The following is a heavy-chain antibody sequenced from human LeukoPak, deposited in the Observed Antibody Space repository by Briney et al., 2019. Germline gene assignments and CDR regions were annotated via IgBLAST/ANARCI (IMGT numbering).Heavy chain of an antibody. CDR3: ARAPRRLGYCSSTSCYPFTTYYYMDV. Sequence: GGSLRLSCAASGFTVSSKYMSWVRQAPGKGLEWVSVIYSGGSTYYADSVKGRFTISRDNSKNTLYLQMNSLRAEDTAVYYCARAPRRLGYCSSTSCYPFTTYYYMDVWGKGTTVTVSS. CDR1: GFTVSSKY. J-gene: IGHJ6*03. CDR2: IYSGGST. D-gene: IGHD2-2*01. V-gene: IGHV3-53*05.